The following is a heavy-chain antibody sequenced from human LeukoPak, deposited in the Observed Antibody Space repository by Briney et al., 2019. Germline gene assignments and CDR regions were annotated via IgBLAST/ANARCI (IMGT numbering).Heavy chain of an antibody. J-gene: IGHJ4*02. D-gene: IGHD2-21*02. Sequence: PSETLSLTCTVSGGSISTYYWSWIRQAPGKGLEWIGYISYNGKTNYNPSLESRVIISVATSKSQFSLKLSSVTAADTAVYYCARHLGVTAAPLGYWGRGTLVTVSS. V-gene: IGHV4-59*08. CDR2: ISYNGKT. CDR3: ARHLGVTAAPLGY. CDR1: GGSISTYY.